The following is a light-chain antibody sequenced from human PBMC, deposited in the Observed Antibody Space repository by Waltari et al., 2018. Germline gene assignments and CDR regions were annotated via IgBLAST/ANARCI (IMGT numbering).Light chain of an antibody. CDR3: QQYYGTPPT. J-gene: IGKJ1*01. Sequence: DIDMTQSPSSLSASVGDRVTITCRASQSISGYLHWYQQKPGRAPRLLIFAASNLQSGVPSRFSGSGSGTDFTLTISSLQPEDVAVYYCQQYYGTPPTFGQGTKVEIK. CDR1: QSISGY. CDR2: AAS. V-gene: IGKV1-39*01.